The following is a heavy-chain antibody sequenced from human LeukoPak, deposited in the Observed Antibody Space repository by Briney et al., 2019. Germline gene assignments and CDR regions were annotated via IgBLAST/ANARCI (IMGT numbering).Heavy chain of an antibody. CDR3: ATLGYCSTTSCRDFDY. D-gene: IGHD2-2*01. CDR2: ARDKANSYTT. V-gene: IGHV3-72*01. Sequence: TGGSLRLSCAASGFTFSDHYMDWVRQAPGKGLEWVGRARDKANSYTTEYAASVKGRFAISRDDSKNSLYLQMNSLKTEDTAVYYCATLGYCSTTSCRDFDYWGQGTLVTVSP. J-gene: IGHJ4*02. CDR1: GFTFSDHY.